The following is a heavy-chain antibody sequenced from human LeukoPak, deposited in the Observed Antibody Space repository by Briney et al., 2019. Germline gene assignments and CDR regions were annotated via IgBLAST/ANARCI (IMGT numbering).Heavy chain of an antibody. CDR1: GFTFSSYA. D-gene: IGHD6-6*01. CDR3: AKDPGSLIAARRSAHFDY. Sequence: GGSLRLSCAASGFTFSSYAMSWVRQAPGKGLEWVSAISGSGGSTYYADSVKGRFTISRDNSKNTLYLQMNSLRAEDTAVYYCAKDPGSLIAARRSAHFDYWGQGTLVTVSS. CDR2: ISGSGGST. V-gene: IGHV3-23*01. J-gene: IGHJ4*02.